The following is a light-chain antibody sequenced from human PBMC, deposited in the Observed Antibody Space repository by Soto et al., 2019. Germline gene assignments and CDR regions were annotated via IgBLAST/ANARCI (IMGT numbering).Light chain of an antibody. CDR3: QQYHNWPIT. CDR2: DAS. J-gene: IGKJ5*01. CDR1: QTVNSN. V-gene: IGKV3-15*01. Sequence: EIVMTQSPATLSVSPGERATLSCRASQTVNSNLAWYQQKPGQAPRILMYDASTRATGISARFSGSGSGTEFTLTISSLQSEDFAVYYCQQYHNWPITFGQGTRLEIK.